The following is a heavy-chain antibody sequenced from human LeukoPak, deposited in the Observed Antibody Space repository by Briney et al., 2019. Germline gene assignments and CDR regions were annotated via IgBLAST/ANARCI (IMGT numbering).Heavy chain of an antibody. CDR2: IIPILGMA. CDR3: ARDFSDSSGYYPLGY. Sequence: GASVKVSCKASGGTFSSYTISWVRQAPGQGLEWMGRIIPILGMANYAQKFQGRVTITADKSTSTAYMELSSLRSEDTAVYYCARDFSDSSGYYPLGYWGQGTLVTVSS. D-gene: IGHD3-22*01. J-gene: IGHJ4*02. CDR1: GGTFSSYT. V-gene: IGHV1-69*04.